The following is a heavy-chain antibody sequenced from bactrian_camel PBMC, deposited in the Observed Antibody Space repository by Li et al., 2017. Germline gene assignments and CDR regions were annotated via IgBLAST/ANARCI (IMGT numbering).Heavy chain of an antibody. CDR2: IYTVSRNT. D-gene: IGHD4*01. CDR3: AAGCRFDDAERRLSQEGYYY. CDR1: GNIDIRRAC. Sequence: HVQLVESGGGLVQPGGSLRLSCLVSGNIDIRRACKAWFRQAPGKEREAVASIYTVSRNTYYPDYTDSVKGRFTISRDNDKSTLFLQMNSLKIEDTAMYHCAAGCRFDDAERRLSQEGYYYWGQGTQVTVS. J-gene: IGHJ4*01. V-gene: IGHV3-2*01.